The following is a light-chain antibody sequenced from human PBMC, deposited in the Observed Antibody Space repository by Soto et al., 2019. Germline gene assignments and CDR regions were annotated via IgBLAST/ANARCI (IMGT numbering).Light chain of an antibody. CDR1: QTISSW. CDR3: QHYNSYSEA. J-gene: IGKJ1*01. V-gene: IGKV1-5*03. Sequence: DIQMTQSPSTLSGSVGDRVTITCRASQTISSWLAWYQQKPGKAPKLLIYKASTLKSGVPSRFSGSGSGTEFTLTIRSLQPDDFATYYCQHYNSYSEALGQATKVDMK. CDR2: KAS.